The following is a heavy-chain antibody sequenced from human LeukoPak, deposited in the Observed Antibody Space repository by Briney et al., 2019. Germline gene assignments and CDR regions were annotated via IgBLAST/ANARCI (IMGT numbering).Heavy chain of an antibody. V-gene: IGHV3-48*04. CDR2: VGISSGNT. D-gene: IGHD5-12*01. CDR1: GFTFSDYS. CDR3: ARDHRYAFDN. J-gene: IGHJ4*02. Sequence: GGSLRLSCAASGFTFSDYSMNWVRQAPGKGLVWISYVGISSGNTKYADSVKGRLTISGDSAKNSVFLQMNYLRVEDTAVYYCARDHRYAFDNWGQGTLVTVPS.